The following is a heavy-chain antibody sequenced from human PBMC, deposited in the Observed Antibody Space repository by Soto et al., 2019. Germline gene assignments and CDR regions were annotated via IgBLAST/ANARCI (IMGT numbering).Heavy chain of an antibody. CDR3: ARGREWYDSSGALNDYCGMDV. D-gene: IGHD3-22*01. CDR2: IIPIFGTA. Sequence: SVKVSCKASGSTFSSYAISWVRKAPGQGLEWMGGIIPIFGTANYAQKFQGRVTITADESTSTAYVELSSLRSEDTAVYYCARGREWYDSSGALNDYCGMDVWGKANTVTVSS. CDR1: GSTFSSYA. V-gene: IGHV1-69*13. J-gene: IGHJ6*04.